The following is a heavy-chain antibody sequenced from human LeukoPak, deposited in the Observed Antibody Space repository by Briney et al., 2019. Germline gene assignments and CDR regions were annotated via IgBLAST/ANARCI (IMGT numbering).Heavy chain of an antibody. CDR1: GFTFSSYW. CDR3: ARYSGSYAMEY. D-gene: IGHD1-26*01. CDR2: IKEDGSEK. V-gene: IGHV3-7*01. J-gene: IGHJ4*02. Sequence: PGGSLRLSCAASGFTFSSYWMSWVRQAPGKGLEWVANIKEDGSEKYYVDSVKGRFTISRDNGKNSLYLQVNSLRAEDTAVFYCARYSGSYAMEYWGQGTLVTVSS.